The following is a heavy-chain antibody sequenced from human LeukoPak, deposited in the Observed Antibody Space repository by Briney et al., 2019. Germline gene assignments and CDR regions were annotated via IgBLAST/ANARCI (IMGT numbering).Heavy chain of an antibody. D-gene: IGHD6-13*01. V-gene: IGHV4-4*07. CDR2: IYTSGST. Sequence: PSETLSLTCAVSGGSISSYYWSWIRQPAGKGLEWIGRIYTSGSTNYNPSLKSRVTMSVDTSKNQFSLKLSSVTAADTAAYYCARDRQGIAAAGNWYFDLWGRGTLVTVSS. J-gene: IGHJ2*01. CDR1: GGSISSYY. CDR3: ARDRQGIAAAGNWYFDL.